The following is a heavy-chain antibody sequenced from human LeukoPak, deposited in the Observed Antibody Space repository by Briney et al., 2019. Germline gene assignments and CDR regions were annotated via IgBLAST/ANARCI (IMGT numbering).Heavy chain of an antibody. Sequence: SETLSLTCTVSGASISSYYWSWIRQPPGKGLDWIGYIYHSGSTNYNPSLKTRVTISVDMSKNQFSLKLTSVTAADTAVYYCARDTRVYDSSGYHYFDYWGQGSLVTVSS. D-gene: IGHD3-22*01. CDR2: IYHSGST. V-gene: IGHV4-59*01. CDR1: GASISSYY. J-gene: IGHJ4*02. CDR3: ARDTRVYDSSGYHYFDY.